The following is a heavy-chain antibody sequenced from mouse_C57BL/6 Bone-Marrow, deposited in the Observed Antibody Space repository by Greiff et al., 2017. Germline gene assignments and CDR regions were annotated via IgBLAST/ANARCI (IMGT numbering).Heavy chain of an antibody. Sequence: QVQLKESGPGLVAPSQSLSITCTVSGFSLTSYAISWVRQPPGKGLEWLGVIWPGGGTNYNSALKSRLSISKDNSKSQVFLKMNSLQTDDTARYYCARKVWLRRRRPYYYAMDYWGQGTSVTVSS. CDR2: IWPGGGT. CDR3: ARKVWLRRRRPYYYAMDY. D-gene: IGHD2-2*01. V-gene: IGHV2-9-1*01. J-gene: IGHJ4*01. CDR1: GFSLTSYA.